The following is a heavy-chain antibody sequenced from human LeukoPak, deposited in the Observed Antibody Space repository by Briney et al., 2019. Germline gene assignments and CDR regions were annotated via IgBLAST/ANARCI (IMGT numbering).Heavy chain of an antibody. V-gene: IGHV4-39*02. J-gene: IGHJ3*02. CDR2: IYYSGST. CDR3: ARDHEYNWNYPGPDAFDI. Sequence: SETLSLTCTVSGGSISSGSYYWGWIRQPPGKGLEWIGSIYYSGSTYYNPSLKSRVTISVDTSKNQFSLKLSSVTAADTAVYYCARDHEYNWNYPGPDAFDIWGQGTMVTVSS. CDR1: GGSISSGSYY. D-gene: IGHD1-7*01.